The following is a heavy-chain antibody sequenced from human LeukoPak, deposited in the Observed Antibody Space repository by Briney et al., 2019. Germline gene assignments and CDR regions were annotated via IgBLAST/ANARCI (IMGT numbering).Heavy chain of an antibody. CDR1: GFTFSNYA. J-gene: IGHJ6*02. CDR3: ARYSYGYGMDV. Sequence: PGGSLRLSCEASGFTFSNYAMRWVRQAPGRGLDWVSAISGSGGSTYFADSVRGRFTISRDNSKNTLHLQMNGLRAEDTALYYCARYSYGYGMDVWGQGTSVTVSS. V-gene: IGHV3-23*01. CDR2: ISGSGGST. D-gene: IGHD5-18*01.